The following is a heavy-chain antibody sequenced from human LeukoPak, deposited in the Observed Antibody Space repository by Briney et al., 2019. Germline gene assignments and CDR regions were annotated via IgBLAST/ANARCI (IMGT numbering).Heavy chain of an antibody. CDR1: GASVSNYY. J-gene: IGHJ4*02. CDR3: ARGGGSGDYTY. Sequence: SETLSLTCTVSGASVSNYYWSWIRQPPGKGLEWIGFIYYSGSTNYNPSLKSRVTISRDTSKNQFSLRLGSVTAADTAVYYCARGGGSGDYTYWGQGILVTVSS. V-gene: IGHV4-59*02. CDR2: IYYSGST. D-gene: IGHD3-3*01.